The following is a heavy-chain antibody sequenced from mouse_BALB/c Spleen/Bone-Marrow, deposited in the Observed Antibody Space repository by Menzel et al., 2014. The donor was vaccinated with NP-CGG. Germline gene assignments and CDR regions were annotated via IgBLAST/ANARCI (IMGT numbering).Heavy chain of an antibody. V-gene: IGHV1-9*01. CDR3: AFNSYWFFDV. CDR2: ILPGSGGT. Sequence: VQLQQSGAELMKPGASVKISCKATGYTFRSYWMEWVRQRPGHGLEWIGEILPGSGGTNHNEKFKGKATFTADTSSNTAYLQLSSLTSEDSAVYYCAFNSYWFFDVWGAGTTVTVSS. J-gene: IGHJ1*01. CDR1: GYTFRSYW.